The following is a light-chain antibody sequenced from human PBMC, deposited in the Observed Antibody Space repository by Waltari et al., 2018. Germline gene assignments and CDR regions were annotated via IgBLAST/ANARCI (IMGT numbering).Light chain of an antibody. J-gene: IGLJ3*02. V-gene: IGLV1-47*01. CDR2: RNN. CDR3: AAWDDSLSGRV. Sequence: QSVLTQPPSASGTPGQRVTISCSGSRSNIGNNYVNWYQQRPGTAPKLLIYRNNQRPSGVPDRFSGSKSGTSASLAISGLRSEDEADYYCAAWDDSLSGRVFGGGTKVTVL. CDR1: RSNIGNNY.